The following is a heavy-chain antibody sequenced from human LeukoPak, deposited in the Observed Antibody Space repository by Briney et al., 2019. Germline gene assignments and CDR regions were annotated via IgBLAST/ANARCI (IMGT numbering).Heavy chain of an antibody. Sequence: SVKVSCKASGYTFTSYYMHWVRQAPGQGLEWMGGIIPIFGTANYAQKFQGRVTITADESTSTAYMELSSLRSEDTAVYYCARDAGSSWSYYFDFWGQGTLVTVSS. CDR1: GYTFTSYY. CDR2: IIPIFGTA. D-gene: IGHD6-13*01. V-gene: IGHV1-69*13. CDR3: ARDAGSSWSYYFDF. J-gene: IGHJ4*02.